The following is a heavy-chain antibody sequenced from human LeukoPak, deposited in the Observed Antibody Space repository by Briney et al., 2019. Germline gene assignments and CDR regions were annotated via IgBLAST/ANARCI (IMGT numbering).Heavy chain of an antibody. Sequence: GGSLILSCAASGFTFSSYAMSWVRQAPGKGLEWVSAVSGSGGSTYYADSVKGRFTISRDNSKNTLYLQMNSLRAEDTAVYYCAKDKYSPNINNWFDPWGQGTLVTVSS. V-gene: IGHV3-23*01. CDR1: GFTFSSYA. J-gene: IGHJ5*02. CDR2: VSGSGGST. CDR3: AKDKYSPNINNWFDP. D-gene: IGHD5-18*01.